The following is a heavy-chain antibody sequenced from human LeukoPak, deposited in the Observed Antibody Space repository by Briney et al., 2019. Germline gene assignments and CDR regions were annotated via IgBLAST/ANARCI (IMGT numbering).Heavy chain of an antibody. Sequence: SETLSLTCTVSGGSISSYYWSWIRQPPGKGLEWIGYIYYSGSTNYNPPLKSRVTISVDTSKNQFSLKLSSVTAADTAVYYCAGHSATLSGYPFDYWGQGTLVTVSS. CDR3: AGHSATLSGYPFDY. CDR1: GGSISSYY. J-gene: IGHJ4*02. V-gene: IGHV4-59*08. D-gene: IGHD3-22*01. CDR2: IYYSGST.